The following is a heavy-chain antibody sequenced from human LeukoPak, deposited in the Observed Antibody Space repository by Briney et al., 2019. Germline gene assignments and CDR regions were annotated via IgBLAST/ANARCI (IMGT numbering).Heavy chain of an antibody. V-gene: IGHV3-20*04. D-gene: IGHD6-25*01. CDR3: ARDNSGQREGPWHYYYMDV. CDR1: GFKFDEYG. Sequence: GGSLRLSCAASGFKFDEYGMSWVRQAPGKGLEWVSGVSWNGANTAYADSVKGLFTISRDSAKDSVYLQMNSLRAEDTALYFCARDNSGQREGPWHYYYMDVWGRGTTVTVSS. J-gene: IGHJ6*03. CDR2: VSWNGANT.